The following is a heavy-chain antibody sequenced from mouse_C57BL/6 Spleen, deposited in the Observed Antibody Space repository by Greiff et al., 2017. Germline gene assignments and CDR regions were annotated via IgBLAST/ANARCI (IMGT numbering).Heavy chain of an antibody. V-gene: IGHV1-53*01. J-gene: IGHJ4*01. D-gene: IGHD2-4*01. CDR1: GYTFTSYW. Sequence: QVQLQQPGTELVKPGASVKLSCKASGYTFTSYWMHWVKQRPGQGLEWIGNINPSNGGTNYNEKFKSKATLTVDKSSSTAYMQLSSLTSEDSAVYYCARWDYDAVLYYYAMDYWGQGTSVTVSS. CDR2: INPSNGGT. CDR3: ARWDYDAVLYYYAMDY.